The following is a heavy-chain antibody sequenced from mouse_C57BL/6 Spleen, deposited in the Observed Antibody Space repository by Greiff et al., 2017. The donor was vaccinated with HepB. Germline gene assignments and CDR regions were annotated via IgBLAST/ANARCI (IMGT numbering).Heavy chain of an antibody. J-gene: IGHJ2*01. V-gene: IGHV1S81*02. Sequence: VQLKQSGAELVKAGASVKMSCKASGYTFTSYWMHWVKQRLGQGLEWFAETNPTNGRTYYNEKFKSKATLTVDNSSSTAYMLLSGPTFEGSAVYYCSRITKIVATYFDYWAQGTTRTVSS. CDR3: SRITKIVATYFDY. CDR2: TNPTNGRT. CDR1: GYTFTSYW. D-gene: IGHD1-1*01.